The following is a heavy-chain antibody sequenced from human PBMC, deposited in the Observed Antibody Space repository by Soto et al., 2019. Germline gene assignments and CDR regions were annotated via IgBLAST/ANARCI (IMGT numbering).Heavy chain of an antibody. Sequence: SETLSLTCTVSGGSISSCDYYWNWIRQHPGKGLEWIGYIYYSGSTYYNPSLKSRVTISIDTSKNQFSLKLSSVTAADTAVYYCARSYTSSSSLTYAMDVWGQGTPVTVSS. CDR2: IYYSGST. D-gene: IGHD6-6*01. CDR3: ARSYTSSSSLTYAMDV. CDR1: GGSISSCDYY. V-gene: IGHV4-31*03. J-gene: IGHJ6*02.